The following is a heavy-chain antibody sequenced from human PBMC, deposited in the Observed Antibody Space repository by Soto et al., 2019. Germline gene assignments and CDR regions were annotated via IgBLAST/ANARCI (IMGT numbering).Heavy chain of an antibody. D-gene: IGHD5-12*01. CDR2: IIPIFGTA. CDR3: AREVEMATIQPFDY. J-gene: IGHJ4*02. Sequence: ASVKVSCKASGGTFSSYAISWVRQAPGQGLEWMGGIIPIFGTANYAQKFQGRVTITADESTSTAYMELSSLRSEDTAVYYCAREVEMATIQPFDYCGQRTLVTASS. V-gene: IGHV1-69*13. CDR1: GGTFSSYA.